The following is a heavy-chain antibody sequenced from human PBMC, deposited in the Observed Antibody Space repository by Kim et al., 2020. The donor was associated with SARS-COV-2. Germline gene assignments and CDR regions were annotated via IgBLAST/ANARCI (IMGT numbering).Heavy chain of an antibody. Sequence: GGSLRLSCAASGFTFSSYSMNWVRQAPGKGLEWVSSISSGSSYIYYADSVKGRFTISRDHAKNSLYLQMNSLRAEDTAVYYCASQRRGYSYGPLDYWGQGTLVTVSS. D-gene: IGHD5-18*01. V-gene: IGHV3-21*01. CDR3: ASQRRGYSYGPLDY. CDR2: ISSGSSYI. CDR1: GFTFSSYS. J-gene: IGHJ4*02.